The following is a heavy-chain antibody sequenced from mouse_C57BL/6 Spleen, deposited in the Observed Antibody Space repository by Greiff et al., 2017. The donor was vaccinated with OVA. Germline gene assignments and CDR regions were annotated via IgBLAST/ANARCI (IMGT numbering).Heavy chain of an antibody. CDR3: ARDGEYDGDPFAY. J-gene: IGHJ3*01. CDR2: ISDGGSYT. CDR1: GFTFSSYA. Sequence: EVKLVESGGGLVKPGGSLKLSCAASGFTFSSYAMSWVRQTPEKRLEWVATISDGGSYTYYPDNVKGRFTISRDNAKNNLYLQMSHLKSEDTAMYYCARDGEYDGDPFAYWGQGTLVTVSA. D-gene: IGHD2-14*01. V-gene: IGHV5-4*01.